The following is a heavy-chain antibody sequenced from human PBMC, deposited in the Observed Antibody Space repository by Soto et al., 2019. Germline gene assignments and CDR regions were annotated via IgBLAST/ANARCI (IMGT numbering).Heavy chain of an antibody. CDR2: IYHSGST. V-gene: IGHV4-30-4*01. D-gene: IGHD6-6*01. CDR3: ARERPDGARLDP. J-gene: IGHJ5*02. Sequence: SETLSLSCTVSGGSISSGDYYWSWIRQPPGKGLEWIGYIYHSGSTYYNPSLKSRVTISVDTSKNQFSLKLSSVTAADTAVYYCARERPDGARLDPWGQGTLVTVSS. CDR1: GGSISSGDYY.